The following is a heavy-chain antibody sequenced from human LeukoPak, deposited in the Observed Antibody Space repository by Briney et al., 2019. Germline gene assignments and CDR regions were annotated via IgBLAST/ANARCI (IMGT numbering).Heavy chain of an antibody. Sequence: GGSLRLSCAASGFTFSSYWMSWVRQAPGKGLEWVANIKQDGSEKYYVDSVKGRFTISRDNAKNSLYLQMNSLRAEDTAVYYCARDLRITMVRGANFDYWGQGTLVTVSS. CDR3: ARDLRITMVRGANFDY. J-gene: IGHJ4*02. D-gene: IGHD3-10*01. CDR1: GFTFSSYW. CDR2: IKQDGSEK. V-gene: IGHV3-7*01.